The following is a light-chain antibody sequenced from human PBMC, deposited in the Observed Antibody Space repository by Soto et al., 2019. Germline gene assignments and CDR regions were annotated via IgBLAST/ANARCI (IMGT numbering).Light chain of an antibody. CDR3: LQHSTYPLT. CDR1: QGIRND. CDR2: AAS. J-gene: IGKJ1*01. Sequence: DLQMTHFPSSLSASVGDRVTITCRASQGIRNDLGWYQQKPGKAPKRLIYAASSLQSGVPSRFSGSGSGTEFTLAISSLQPEDSATFYCLQHSTYPLTFGQGTKVEIK. V-gene: IGKV1-17*01.